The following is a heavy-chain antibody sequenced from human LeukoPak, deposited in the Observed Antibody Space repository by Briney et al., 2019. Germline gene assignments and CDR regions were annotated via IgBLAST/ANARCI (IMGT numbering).Heavy chain of an antibody. V-gene: IGHV3-23*01. D-gene: IGHD4-17*01. CDR1: GFTFSTYA. CDR2: ISGSGGST. J-gene: IGHJ4*02. CDR3: AREPDGDYVIY. Sequence: GGSLRLSCAASGFTFSTYAMTWVRQAPGKGLEWVSAISGSGGSTYYADSVKGRFTISRDNSKNTLYLQMNSLRAEDTAVYYCAREPDGDYVIYWGQGTLVTVSS.